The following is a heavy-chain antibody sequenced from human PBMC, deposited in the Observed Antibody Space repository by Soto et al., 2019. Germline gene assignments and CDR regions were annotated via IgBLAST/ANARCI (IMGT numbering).Heavy chain of an antibody. J-gene: IGHJ5*02. V-gene: IGHV4-34*01. CDR2: INHSGST. CDR3: ARGGYYDFWSGYYANWFGP. Sequence: SETLSLTCAVYGGSFSGYYWSWIRQPPGKGLEWIGEINHSGSTNYNPSLKSRVTISVDTSKNQFSLKLSSVTAADTAVYYCARGGYYDFWSGYYANWFGPCGQLTLVTVCS. CDR1: GGSFSGYY. D-gene: IGHD3-3*01.